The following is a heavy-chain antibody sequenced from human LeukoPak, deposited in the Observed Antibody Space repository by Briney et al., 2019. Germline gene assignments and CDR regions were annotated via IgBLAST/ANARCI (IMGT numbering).Heavy chain of an antibody. J-gene: IGHJ5*02. V-gene: IGHV1-2*02. CDR3: ARAEVRYWNQGGKNWFDP. D-gene: IGHD1-1*01. CDR2: INPNSGDT. Sequence: GASVKVSCKASGYTFTDYYMHWVRQTPGQGLEWMGWINPNSGDTNHAQKFQGRVTMTRDTSISTAYMELGRLRSDDTAVYYCARAEVRYWNQGGKNWFDPWGQGTLVTVSS. CDR1: GYTFTDYY.